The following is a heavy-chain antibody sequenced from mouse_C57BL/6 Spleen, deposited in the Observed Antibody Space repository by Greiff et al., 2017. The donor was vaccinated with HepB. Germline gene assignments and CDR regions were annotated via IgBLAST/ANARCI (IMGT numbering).Heavy chain of an antibody. CDR1: GFTFSDYY. J-gene: IGHJ2*01. CDR2: ISNGGGST. CDR3: ARLGQVDY. V-gene: IGHV5-12*01. Sequence: EVKLVESGGGLVQPGGSLKLSCAASGFTFSDYYMYWVRQTPEKRLEWVAYISNGGGSTYYPDTVKGRFTISRDNAKNTLYLQMSRLKSEDTAMYYCARLGQVDYWGQGTTLTVSS. D-gene: IGHD3-3*01.